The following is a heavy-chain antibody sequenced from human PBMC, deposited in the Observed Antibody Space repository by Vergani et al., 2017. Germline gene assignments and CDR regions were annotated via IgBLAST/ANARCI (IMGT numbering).Heavy chain of an antibody. J-gene: IGHJ4*02. CDR1: GASISSGDYY. CDR2: IYDTGST. D-gene: IGHD1-26*01. V-gene: IGHV4-30-4*01. CDR3: ARGQWVFEK. Sequence: QVQLQESGPGLVRPSQTLSLTCTVSGASISSGDYYWTWIRQPPGKGLEWIGYIYDTGSTYYNPSPESGMFISIDTSENQFSLNLSSVTAADTAVYYCARGQWVFEKWGPGVHVTVSS.